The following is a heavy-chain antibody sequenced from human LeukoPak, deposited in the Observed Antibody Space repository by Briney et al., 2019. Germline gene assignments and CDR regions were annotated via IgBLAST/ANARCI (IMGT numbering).Heavy chain of an antibody. CDR2: INHSGST. CDR1: GGSFSGYY. CDR3: ARGRRY. V-gene: IGHV4-34*01. J-gene: IGHJ4*02. Sequence: SETLSLTCAVYGGSFSGYYWSWIRQPPGKGLEWIGKINHSGSTNYNPSLKSRVTISVDTSKNQFSLKLSSVTAADTAVYYCARGRRYRGQGTLVTVSS.